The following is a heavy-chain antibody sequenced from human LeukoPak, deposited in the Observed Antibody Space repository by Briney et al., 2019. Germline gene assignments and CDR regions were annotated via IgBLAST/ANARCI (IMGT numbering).Heavy chain of an antibody. CDR3: ATRTMIVVVDAFDI. CDR1: GYTFTSYG. CDR2: ISAYNGNT. V-gene: IGHV1-18*01. J-gene: IGHJ3*02. Sequence: ASVKVSCKASGYTFTSYGISWVRQAPGQGLEWMGWISAYNGNTNYAQKLQGRVTMTEDTSADTAYMEVSSLRSEDTAVYYCATRTMIVVVDAFDIWGQGTMVTVSS. D-gene: IGHD3-22*01.